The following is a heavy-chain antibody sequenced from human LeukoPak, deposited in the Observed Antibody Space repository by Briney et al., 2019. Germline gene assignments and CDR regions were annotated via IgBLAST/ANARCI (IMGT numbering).Heavy chain of an antibody. Sequence: GGSLRLSCAASGFTFSSYWMSWVRQAPGKGLEWVADIKQDGSEKYYVDSVKGRFTISRDNAKNSLYLQMNSLRAEDTAVYYCARDSLAAPGHNYYYYMDVWGKGTTVTVSS. D-gene: IGHD3-3*02. CDR2: IKQDGSEK. CDR3: ARDSLAAPGHNYYYYMDV. CDR1: GFTFSSYW. J-gene: IGHJ6*03. V-gene: IGHV3-7*01.